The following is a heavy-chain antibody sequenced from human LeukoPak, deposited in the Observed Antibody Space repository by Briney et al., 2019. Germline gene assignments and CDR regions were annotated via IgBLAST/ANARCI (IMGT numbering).Heavy chain of an antibody. CDR2: MSHGGTNK. CDR1: GFTFSSYP. D-gene: IGHD6-6*01. V-gene: IGHV3-30*04. CDR3: ARERSITGEYYGLDV. J-gene: IGHJ6*02. Sequence: GGSLRLSCAASGFTFSSYPVYWVRQAPGKGRVCEVAMSHGGTNKYCADSVKARFTTSRDKSKNTLYLQMNTLRAEDTAVYHCARERSITGEYYGLDVWGQGTTVTVSS.